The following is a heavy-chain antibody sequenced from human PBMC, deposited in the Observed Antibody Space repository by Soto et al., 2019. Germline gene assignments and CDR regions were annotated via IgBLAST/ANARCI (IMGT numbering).Heavy chain of an antibody. V-gene: IGHV3-48*01. J-gene: IGHJ6*02. D-gene: IGHD2-2*01. CDR3: ARPLYQLPRYGMDV. CDR1: GFTFSSYS. Sequence: EVQLVESGGGLVQPGGSLRLSCAASGFTFSSYSMNWVRQAPGKGLEWVSYISSSSSTIYYADSVKGRFTISRDNAKNSLYLQMNSLRGEDTAVYYCARPLYQLPRYGMDVWGQGTTVTVSS. CDR2: ISSSSSTI.